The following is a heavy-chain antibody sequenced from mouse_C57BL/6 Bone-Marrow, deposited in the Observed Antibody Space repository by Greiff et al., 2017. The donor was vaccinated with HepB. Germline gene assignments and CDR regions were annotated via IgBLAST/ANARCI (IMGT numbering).Heavy chain of an antibody. J-gene: IGHJ4*01. Sequence: QVQLQQSGAELARPGASVKLSCKASGYTFTSYGISWVKQRTGQGLEWIGEIYPRSGNTYYNEKFKGKATLTADKSSSTAYMELRSLTSADSAVYFCARGGYHYYAMDFLGQGTSVTVSS. V-gene: IGHV1-81*01. CDR1: GYTFTSYG. CDR2: IYPRSGNT. CDR3: ARGGYHYYAMDF. D-gene: IGHD2-14*01.